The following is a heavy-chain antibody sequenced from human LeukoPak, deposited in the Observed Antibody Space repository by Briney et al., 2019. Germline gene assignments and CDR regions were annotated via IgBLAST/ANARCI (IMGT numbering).Heavy chain of an antibody. Sequence: PSQTLSLTCAVSGGSTSSGGYSWSWIRQPPGKGLEWIGYIYHSGSTYYNPSLKSRVTISVDRSKNQFSLKLSSVTAADTAVYYCARGPLRYSSSWPFDYWGQGTLVTVSS. CDR3: ARGPLRYSSSWPFDY. D-gene: IGHD6-13*01. CDR1: GGSTSSGGYS. J-gene: IGHJ4*02. CDR2: IYHSGST. V-gene: IGHV4-30-2*01.